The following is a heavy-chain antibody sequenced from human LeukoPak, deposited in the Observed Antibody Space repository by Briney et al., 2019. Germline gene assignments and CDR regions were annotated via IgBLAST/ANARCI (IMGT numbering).Heavy chain of an antibody. D-gene: IGHD1/OR15-1a*01. CDR2: ISSTGGTA. Sequence: GGSLRLSCAASGFTFSSFGMSWVRQAPGKGLEWFSAISSTGGTAYYADSVKGRFTISRDNSKNTLYLQMNSLRAEDTAVYYCARDEGRGNTYAFDIWGQGTMVTVSS. CDR3: ARDEGRGNTYAFDI. CDR1: GFTFSSFG. J-gene: IGHJ3*02. V-gene: IGHV3-23*01.